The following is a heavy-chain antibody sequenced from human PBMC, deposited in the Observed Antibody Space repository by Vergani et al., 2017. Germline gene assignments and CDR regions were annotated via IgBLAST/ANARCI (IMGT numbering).Heavy chain of an antibody. J-gene: IGHJ5*02. Sequence: EKQLVQSGLETKKPGESLKISCQAFGYIFSNFWIGWVRQRPGRGLEWMGIIYAGDSDVRYSPSFQGQVTMSVDKSLSTAYLQWSSLKASDTATYYCAKTHDFSSLYSSYNWFDPWGQGTQVTVSS. CDR3: AKTHDFSSLYSSYNWFDP. CDR1: GYIFSNFW. CDR2: IYAGDSDV. D-gene: IGHD3-3*01. V-gene: IGHV5-51*01.